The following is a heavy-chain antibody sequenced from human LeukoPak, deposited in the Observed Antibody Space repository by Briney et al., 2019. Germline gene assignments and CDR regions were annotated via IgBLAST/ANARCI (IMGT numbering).Heavy chain of an antibody. CDR3: ARKIRSCYVGSCGYFDS. CDR1: EYNYPNYW. CDR2: IYSGGSDT. Sequence: GESLKISCRDSEYNYPNYWIAWVRQTPGKGLEWMGIIYSGGSDTRYSPSFQGQVTISVDKSINTAYLQWSSLKASDTAIYYCARKIRSCYVGSCGYFDSWGQGTLVTVSS. V-gene: IGHV5-51*01. D-gene: IGHD2-15*01. J-gene: IGHJ4*02.